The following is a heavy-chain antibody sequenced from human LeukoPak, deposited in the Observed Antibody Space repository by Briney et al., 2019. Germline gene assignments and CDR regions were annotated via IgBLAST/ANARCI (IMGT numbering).Heavy chain of an antibody. CDR1: GFTFSSYA. CDR3: AKPCRSGLSPFDAFDI. CDR2: NSGSGDST. J-gene: IGHJ3*02. Sequence: WGSLRLSCAASGFTFSSYAMSWVRQAPGKGLEWVSANSGSGDSTYYADSVKGRFTISRDNSKNTLYLQMNSLRAEDTAVYYCAKPCRSGLSPFDAFDIWGHGTMVTVSS. V-gene: IGHV3-23*01. D-gene: IGHD6-19*01.